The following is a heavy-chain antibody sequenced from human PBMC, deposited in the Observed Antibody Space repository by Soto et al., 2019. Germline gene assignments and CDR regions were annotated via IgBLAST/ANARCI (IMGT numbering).Heavy chain of an antibody. J-gene: IGHJ5*02. V-gene: IGHV4-34*01. Sequence: SETLSLTCAVDGGSFSGYYWSWIRQPPGKGLEWIGEINHSGSTNYNPSLKSRVTISVDTSKNQFSLKLSSVTAADTAVYYCARAVRGNYGRANWFDPWGQGTLVSVSS. CDR3: ARAVRGNYGRANWFDP. CDR2: INHSGST. D-gene: IGHD1-7*01. CDR1: GGSFSGYY.